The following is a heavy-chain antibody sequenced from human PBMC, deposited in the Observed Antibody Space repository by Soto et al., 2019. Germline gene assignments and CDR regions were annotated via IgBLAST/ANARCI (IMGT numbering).Heavy chain of an antibody. CDR2: IYYDGSNK. CDR3: ARGHGVATTMGWFDP. CDR1: GFTFSSYG. Sequence: ESGGGVVQPGRSLRLSCAASGFTFSSYGMHWVRQAPGKGLEWVAVIYYDGSNKYYADSVKGRFTISRDNSKNMLYLQMNSLRAEDTAVYYCARGHGVATTMGWFDPWGQGTPVTVSS. J-gene: IGHJ5*02. V-gene: IGHV3-33*01. D-gene: IGHD5-12*01.